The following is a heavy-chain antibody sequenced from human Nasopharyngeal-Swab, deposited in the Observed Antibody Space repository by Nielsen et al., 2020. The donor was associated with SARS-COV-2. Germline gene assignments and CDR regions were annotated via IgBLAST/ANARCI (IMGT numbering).Heavy chain of an antibody. CDR1: GGFISSSSSYC. CDR2: IYYGGIT. D-gene: IGHD3-3*01. J-gene: IGHJ6*02. Sequence: SETLSLTCTVSGGFISSSSSYCWVWIRQPPGKGLEWIGTIYYGGITYYNPSLKSRVTTSIDTSKNQFSLKLISVTAADTAVYYCARNPPGYYDFIHYGMDVWGQGTTVTVSS. CDR3: ARNPPGYYDFIHYGMDV. V-gene: IGHV4-39*01.